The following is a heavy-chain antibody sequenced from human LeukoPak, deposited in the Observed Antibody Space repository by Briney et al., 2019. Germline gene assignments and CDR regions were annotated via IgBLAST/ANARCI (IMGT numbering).Heavy chain of an antibody. J-gene: IGHJ4*02. CDR2: INPNSGAT. D-gene: IGHD3-10*01. CDR1: GYTFTGYY. CDR3: AREGREFGPHKLAGFDY. Sequence: ASVKVSCKTSGYTFTGYYMHWVRQAPGQGLEWMGWINPNSGATNYGQEFQGRVTMTRDTSITTAYMELSGLRSDDTAVYYCAREGREFGPHKLAGFDYWGQGTLVTVSS. V-gene: IGHV1-2*02.